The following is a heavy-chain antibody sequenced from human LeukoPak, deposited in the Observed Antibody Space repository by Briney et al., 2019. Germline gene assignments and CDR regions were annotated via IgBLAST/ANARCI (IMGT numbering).Heavy chain of an antibody. CDR2: IIPILGIA. Sequence: SVKVSCKASVCTFINYAISWVRQAPGQGREWMGGIIPILGIANYAQKFQGRVTITPDKSPSTAYMELSRLRDEGRHGCYCAREEVDCSSSSCYGNDAFAMWGGGTMVTLSS. D-gene: IGHD2-2*01. CDR1: VCTFINYA. J-gene: IGHJ3*02. V-gene: IGHV1-69*10. CDR3: AREEVDCSSSSCYGNDAFAM.